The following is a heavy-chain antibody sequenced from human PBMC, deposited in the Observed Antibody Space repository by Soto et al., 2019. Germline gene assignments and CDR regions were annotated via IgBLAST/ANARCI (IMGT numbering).Heavy chain of an antibody. Sequence: SGGSLRLSCAASGFTFSSYWMSWVRQAPGKGLEWVANIKQDGSEKYYVDSVKGRFTISRDNAKNSLYLQMNSLRAEDTAVYYCARVDHYYDSSGYGWFDPWGQGTLVTVSS. CDR2: IKQDGSEK. J-gene: IGHJ5*02. CDR1: GFTFSSYW. V-gene: IGHV3-7*01. CDR3: ARVDHYYDSSGYGWFDP. D-gene: IGHD3-22*01.